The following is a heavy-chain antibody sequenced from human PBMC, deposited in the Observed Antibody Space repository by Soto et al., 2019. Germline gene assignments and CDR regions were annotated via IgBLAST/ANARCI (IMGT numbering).Heavy chain of an antibody. CDR3: VRQGFGRLHGLVAV. D-gene: IGHD3-10*01. CDR1: GGSFSGYY. Sequence: PSETLSLTCAVYGGSFSGYYWSWIRQPPGKGLEWIGEINHRGSTNYNPSLKRRVTISVDTSKNQFSLKLNSVTAADTAVYYCVRQGFGRLHGLVAVWGQGTTVTVSS. J-gene: IGHJ6*02. V-gene: IGHV4-34*01. CDR2: INHRGST.